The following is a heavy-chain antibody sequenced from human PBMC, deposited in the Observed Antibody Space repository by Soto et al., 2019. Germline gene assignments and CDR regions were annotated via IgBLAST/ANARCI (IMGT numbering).Heavy chain of an antibody. V-gene: IGHV3-30-3*01. CDR3: ARVRPIVLVPGAMGY. J-gene: IGHJ4*02. CDR1: GFTFSSYA. Sequence: PGGSLRLSCAASGFTFSSYAMHWVRQAPGKGLEWVAVISYDGSNKYYADSVKGRFTISRDNSKNTLFLQMNSLRAEDTAVYYCARVRPIVLVPGAMGYWGQGTLVTVSS. CDR2: ISYDGSNK. D-gene: IGHD2-2*01.